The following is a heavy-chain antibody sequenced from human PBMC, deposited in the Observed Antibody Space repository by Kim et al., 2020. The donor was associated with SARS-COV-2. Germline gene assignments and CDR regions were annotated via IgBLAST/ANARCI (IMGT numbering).Heavy chain of an antibody. V-gene: IGHV1-8*01. Sequence: AQKFQGRVTMTRNTSISTAYMELSSLRSEDTAVYYCARGLAAAGTEWFDPWGQGTLVTVSS. J-gene: IGHJ5*02. CDR3: ARGLAAAGTEWFDP. D-gene: IGHD6-13*01.